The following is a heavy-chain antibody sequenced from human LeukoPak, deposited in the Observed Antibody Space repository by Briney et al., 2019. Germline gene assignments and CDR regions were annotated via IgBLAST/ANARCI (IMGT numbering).Heavy chain of an antibody. CDR1: GGSFSGYY. CDR2: ISSSGSA. V-gene: IGHV4-59*10. Sequence: SETLSLTCAVYGGSFSGYYWNWIRQPAGKGLEWIGRISSSGSANYNPSLKSRVTLSVDTSKNQLSLILNSVTAADTAVYYCARVRPHYDILTGYYLPYYYYMDVWGKGTTVTVSS. D-gene: IGHD3-9*01. CDR3: ARVRPHYDILTGYYLPYYYYMDV. J-gene: IGHJ6*03.